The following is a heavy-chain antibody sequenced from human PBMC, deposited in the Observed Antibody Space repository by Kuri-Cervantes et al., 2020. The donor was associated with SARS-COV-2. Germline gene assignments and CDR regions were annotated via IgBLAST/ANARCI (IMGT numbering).Heavy chain of an antibody. J-gene: IGHJ6*03. CDR3: ARGSVGAIFGVVTHYYYMDV. CDR1: GGTISSYY. V-gene: IGHV4-59*08. Sequence: SETLSLTCTVSGGTISSYYWSWIRQPPGKGLEWIGCIHYSGSPNYNPSLKSRVTISLDTSKNQFSLKLSSVTAADTAVYYCARGSVGAIFGVVTHYYYMDVWGKGTTVTVSS. CDR2: IHYSGSP. D-gene: IGHD3-3*01.